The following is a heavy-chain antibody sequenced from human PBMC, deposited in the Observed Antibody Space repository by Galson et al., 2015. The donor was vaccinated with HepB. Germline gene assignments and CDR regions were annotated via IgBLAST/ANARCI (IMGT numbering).Heavy chain of an antibody. CDR2: ISYDGSNK. V-gene: IGHV3-30-3*01. J-gene: IGHJ4*02. D-gene: IGHD2-21*02. CDR1: GFTFSSYA. Sequence: SLRLSCAASGFTFSSYAMHWVRQAPGKGLEWVAVISYDGSNKYYADSVKGRFTISRDNSKNTLYLQMNSLRAEDTAVYYCARDRVAYCGGDCPPDYWGQGTLVTVSS. CDR3: ARDRVAYCGGDCPPDY.